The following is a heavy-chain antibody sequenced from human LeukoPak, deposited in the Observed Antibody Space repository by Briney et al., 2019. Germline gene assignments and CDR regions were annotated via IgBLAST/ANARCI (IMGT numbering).Heavy chain of an antibody. CDR2: ISSSSSTI. Sequence: GGSLRLSCAASGFTFSSYSMNWVRQAPGKGLEWVSYISSSSSTIYYADSVKGRFTISRDNAKNSLYLQMNILRAEDTAVYYCARDCSGGSCYHDFDIWGQGTMVTVYS. CDR3: ARDCSGGSCYHDFDI. CDR1: GFTFSSYS. J-gene: IGHJ3*02. D-gene: IGHD2-15*01. V-gene: IGHV3-48*01.